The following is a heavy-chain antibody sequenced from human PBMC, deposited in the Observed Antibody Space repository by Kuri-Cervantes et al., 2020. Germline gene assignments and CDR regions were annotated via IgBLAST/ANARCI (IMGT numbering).Heavy chain of an antibody. CDR2: IGTAGDT. J-gene: IGHJ3*02. CDR3: ARAVPDYYDSSGYLAFDI. V-gene: IGHV3-13*01. Sequence: GESLKISCAASGFTFSSYDMHWVRQATGKGLEWVSAIGTAGDTYYPGSVKGRFTISRENAKNSLYLQMNSLRAGDTAVYYCARAVPDYYDSSGYLAFDIWGQGTMVTVSS. CDR1: GFTFSSYD. D-gene: IGHD3-22*01.